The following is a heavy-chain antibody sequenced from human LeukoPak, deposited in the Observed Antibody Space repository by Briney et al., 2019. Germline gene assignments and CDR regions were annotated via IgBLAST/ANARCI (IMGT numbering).Heavy chain of an antibody. J-gene: IGHJ6*02. CDR1: GFTFSSYC. Sequence: GGSLRLSCAASGFTFSSYCMRWVRQAPGKGLEWVAVISYDGSNKYSADSVKGRFTISRDNSQNTLYLQMNSLRDEDTAVYYCAHGYNPFYYYGMDVWGQGTTVTVSS. CDR3: AHGYNPFYYYGMDV. V-gene: IGHV3-30*03. CDR2: ISYDGSNK. D-gene: IGHD1-14*01.